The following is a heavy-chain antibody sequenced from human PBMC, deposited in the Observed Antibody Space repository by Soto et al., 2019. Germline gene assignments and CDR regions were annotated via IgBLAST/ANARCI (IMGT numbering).Heavy chain of an antibody. V-gene: IGHV4-34*01. CDR3: ARGICYSSSWYRSWFDP. D-gene: IGHD6-13*01. J-gene: IGHJ5*02. Sequence: SETLSLTCAVYGGSFSGYYWSWIRQPPGKGLEWIGEINHSGSTNYNPSLKSRVTISVDTSKNQFSLKLSSATAADTAVYYCARGICYSSSWYRSWFDPWGQGTLVTVSS. CDR2: INHSGST. CDR1: GGSFSGYY.